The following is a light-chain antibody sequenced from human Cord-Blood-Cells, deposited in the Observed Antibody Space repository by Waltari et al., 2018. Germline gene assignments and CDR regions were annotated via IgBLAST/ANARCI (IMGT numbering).Light chain of an antibody. V-gene: IGLV1-40*01. Sequence: VLTPPPPVSGAPGQRVTISCPGGSSNIGAGYDVHWYQQLPGTAPKLLIYGNSNRPSGVPDRFSGSKSGTSASLAITGLQAEDEADYYCQSYDSSLSGWVFGGGTKLTVL. CDR3: QSYDSSLSGWV. CDR1: SSNIGAGYD. CDR2: GNS. J-gene: IGLJ3*02.